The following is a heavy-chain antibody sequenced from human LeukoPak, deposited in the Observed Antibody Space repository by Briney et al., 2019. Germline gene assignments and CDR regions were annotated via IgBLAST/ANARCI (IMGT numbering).Heavy chain of an antibody. V-gene: IGHV3-73*01. J-gene: IGHJ2*01. CDR3: TSPKNLDWERYFDL. CDR1: GFTFSDSA. CDR2: IRGKSNKYAS. Sequence: GSLRLSCAASGFTFSDSAIHWVRQASGKGLEWVGRIRGKSNKYASVYATSVKGRFTISRDDSKNTAFLQMNSLKTEDTAIYYCTSPKNLDWERYFDLWGRGTLVTVSS. D-gene: IGHD3/OR15-3a*01.